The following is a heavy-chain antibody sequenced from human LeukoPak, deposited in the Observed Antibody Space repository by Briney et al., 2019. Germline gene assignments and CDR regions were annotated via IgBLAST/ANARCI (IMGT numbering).Heavy chain of an antibody. V-gene: IGHV4-39*07. J-gene: IGHJ4*02. CDR3: SGERAGTTIDY. D-gene: IGHD1-1*01. CDR2: VYYTGGT. Sequence: SETLSLTCTVSGGSISSRTYYWGWIRQPPGKGLEWIGSVYYTGGTYHNPSLKSRVTISVDTSKNRFSLKLSSVTAADTAVYFCSGERAGTTIDYWGQGTLVTVSS. CDR1: GGSISSRTYY.